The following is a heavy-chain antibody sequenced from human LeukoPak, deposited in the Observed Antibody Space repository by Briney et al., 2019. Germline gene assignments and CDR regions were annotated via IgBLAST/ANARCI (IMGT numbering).Heavy chain of an antibody. V-gene: IGHV1-46*01. CDR1: GYTFTGYY. D-gene: IGHD1-26*01. CDR3: ARVRAVGARYGGGYFDY. CDR2: INPSTGFT. Sequence: ASVKVSCKASGYTFTGYYMHWVRQAPGQGLEWMGIINPSTGFTTYAQRFQGRVTMTSDMSTSTVYMDLRSLRSEDTAVYYCARVRAVGARYGGGYFDYWGQGTLVTVSS. J-gene: IGHJ4*02.